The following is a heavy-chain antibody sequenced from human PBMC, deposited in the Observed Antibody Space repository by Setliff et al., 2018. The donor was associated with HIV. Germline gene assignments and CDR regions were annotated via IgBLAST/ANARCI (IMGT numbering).Heavy chain of an antibody. D-gene: IGHD2-21*02. V-gene: IGHV4-4*09. J-gene: IGHJ4*02. CDR2: TFSSGST. Sequence: PSETLSLTCTVSGDSISSYSWNWIRQSPGGGLEWIGFTFSSGSTKYNPSLQSRVTMSIDTSKNQFSLKLNSVTALDTAVYYCARLSGDYYYFDYWGQGTLVTVSS. CDR1: GDSISSYS. CDR3: ARLSGDYYYFDY.